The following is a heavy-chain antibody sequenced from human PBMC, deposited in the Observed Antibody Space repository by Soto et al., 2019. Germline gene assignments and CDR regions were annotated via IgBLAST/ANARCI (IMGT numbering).Heavy chain of an antibody. CDR2: IKQDGSEK. D-gene: IGHD2-15*01. CDR3: ARVGYCSGGSCYFDY. V-gene: IGHV3-7*01. Sequence: EVQLVESGGGLVQPGGSLRLSCAASGFTFSSYWMSWVRQAPGKGLEWVANIKQDGSEKYYVDSVKGRFTISRDNAKNSLYLLMNSLRAEDTAVYYCARVGYCSGGSCYFDYWGQGTLVTVSS. CDR1: GFTFSSYW. J-gene: IGHJ4*02.